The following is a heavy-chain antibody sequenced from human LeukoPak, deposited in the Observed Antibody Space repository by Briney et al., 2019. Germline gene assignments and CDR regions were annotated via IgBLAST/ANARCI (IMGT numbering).Heavy chain of an antibody. J-gene: IGHJ4*02. CDR1: GFIFSSFG. CDR3: ARVGDYENSGSQPFDY. CDR2: IWHDGSYK. D-gene: IGHD3-22*01. V-gene: IGHV3-33*01. Sequence: PGGSLRLSCTASGFIFSSFGMHWVRQAPGKGLKWVAVIWHDGSYKYYLDSVKGRFTISRDNAKNTLYLQMNNLRVEDTAVYYCARVGDYENSGSQPFDYWGQGTLVTVSS.